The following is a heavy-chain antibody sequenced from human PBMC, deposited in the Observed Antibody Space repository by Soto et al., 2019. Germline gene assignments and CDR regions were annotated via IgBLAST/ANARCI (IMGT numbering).Heavy chain of an antibody. J-gene: IGHJ6*02. CDR1: GSTFPSYY. V-gene: IGHV1-46*01. CDR2: INPSGGST. CDR3: GLWLRLNYYGMDV. D-gene: IGHD5-12*01. Sequence: VKVSCKASGSTFPSYYMHWVRQAPGQGLEWMGIINPSGGSTSYAEKFQGRVTMTRDTSTSTVYMELSSLRSEDTAVYYCGLWLRLNYYGMDVWGQGTTVTVSS.